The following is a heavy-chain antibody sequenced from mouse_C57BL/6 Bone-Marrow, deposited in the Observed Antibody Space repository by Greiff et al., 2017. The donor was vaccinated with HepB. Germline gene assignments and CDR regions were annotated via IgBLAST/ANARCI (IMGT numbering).Heavy chain of an antibody. CDR2: IHPNSGST. V-gene: IGHV1-64*01. CDR3: ARPFYYYGSSPRFDY. D-gene: IGHD1-1*01. CDR1: GYTFTSYW. Sequence: VQLQQPGAELVKPGASVKLSCKASGYTFTSYWMHWVKQRPGQGLEWIGMIHPNSGSTNYNEKFKSKATLTVDKSSSTAYMQLSSLTSEDSAVYYCARPFYYYGSSPRFDYWGQGTTLTVSS. J-gene: IGHJ2*01.